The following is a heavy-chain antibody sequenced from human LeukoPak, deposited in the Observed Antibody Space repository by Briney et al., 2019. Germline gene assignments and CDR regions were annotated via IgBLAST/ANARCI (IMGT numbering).Heavy chain of an antibody. J-gene: IGHJ4*02. CDR2: IRYDGSTK. V-gene: IGHV3-30*02. CDR1: GFTFSNYN. D-gene: IGHD3-3*02. Sequence: GGSLRLSCAASGFTFSNYNINWVRQAPGKGLEWVAFIRYDGSTKYYADSVKGRFTISRDNSRNTLYLEMNSLRADDTAVYYCAKISSHWGQGTLVTVSS. CDR3: AKISSH.